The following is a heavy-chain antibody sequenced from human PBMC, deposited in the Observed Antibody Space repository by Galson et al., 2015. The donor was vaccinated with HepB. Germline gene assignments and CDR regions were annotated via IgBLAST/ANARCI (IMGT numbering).Heavy chain of an antibody. CDR3: ARGSDFWSGHPHYYGMDV. D-gene: IGHD3-3*01. J-gene: IGHJ6*02. CDR2: ISSSSSYI. Sequence: SLRLSCAASGFTFSSYSMNWVRQAPGKGLEWVSSISSSSSYIYYADSVKGRFTISRDNAKNSLYLQMNSLRAEDTAVYYCARGSDFWSGHPHYYGMDVWGQGITVTVSS. V-gene: IGHV3-21*01. CDR1: GFTFSSYS.